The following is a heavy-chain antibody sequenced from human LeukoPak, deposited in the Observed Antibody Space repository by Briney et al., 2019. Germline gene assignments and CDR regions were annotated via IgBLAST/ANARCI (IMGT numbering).Heavy chain of an antibody. J-gene: IGHJ6*02. Sequence: PGGSLRLSCAASGFTFSSYAMYWVRQARGKGLEWVAVISYDGSNKYYADSVKGRFTISRDNAKNSLYLQMNSLRAKDTAVYYCARATGYYYGMDVWGQGTTVTVSS. D-gene: IGHD3-9*01. CDR2: ISYDGSNK. V-gene: IGHV3-30-3*01. CDR3: ARATGYYYGMDV. CDR1: GFTFSSYA.